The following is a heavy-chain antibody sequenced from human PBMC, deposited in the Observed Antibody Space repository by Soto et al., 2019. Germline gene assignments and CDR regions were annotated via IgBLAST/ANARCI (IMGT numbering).Heavy chain of an antibody. V-gene: IGHV4-34*01. CDR3: ARTRGYDYVWGSYPPVYGIDV. D-gene: IGHD3-16*02. CDR2: INHSGST. J-gene: IGHJ6*02. Sequence: SETLSLTCAVYGGSFSGYYWSWIRQPPGKGLEWMGEINHSGSTNYNPSLKSRVTISVDTSKNQFSLKLSSVTAADTAVYYCARTRGYDYVWGSYPPVYGIDVWGQGTTVTVSS. CDR1: GGSFSGYY.